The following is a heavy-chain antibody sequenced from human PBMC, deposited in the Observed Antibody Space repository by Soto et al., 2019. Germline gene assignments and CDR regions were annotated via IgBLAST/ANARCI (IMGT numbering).Heavy chain of an antibody. CDR3: ARHDRFSYYDSSGYEYVGYFHY. CDR2: IYPGDSDT. J-gene: IGHJ4*02. D-gene: IGHD3-22*01. Sequence: EVQLVQSGAEVKKPGESLKISCKGSGYSFTSYWIGWVRQMPGKGLEWMGNIYPGDSDTRYSPSFQGQVTISADKSIGTARLQWSSLQASDTAMYYCARHDRFSYYDSSGYEYVGYFHYWGQGTLVTVSS. CDR1: GYSFTSYW. V-gene: IGHV5-51*01.